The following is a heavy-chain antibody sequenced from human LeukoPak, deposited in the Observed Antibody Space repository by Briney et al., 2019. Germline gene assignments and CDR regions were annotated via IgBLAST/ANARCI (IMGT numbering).Heavy chain of an antibody. CDR3: ARSGEGYDILTGYPNYYYYYMDV. Sequence: GGSLRLSCAASGFTVSSNYMSWVRQAPGKGLEWVSVIYSGGSTYYADSVKGRFTISRDNSKNTLYLQMNSLRAEDTAVYYCARSGEGYDILTGYPNYYYYYMDVWGKGTTVTVSS. CDR1: GFTVSSNY. V-gene: IGHV3-53*05. CDR2: IYSGGST. J-gene: IGHJ6*03. D-gene: IGHD3-9*01.